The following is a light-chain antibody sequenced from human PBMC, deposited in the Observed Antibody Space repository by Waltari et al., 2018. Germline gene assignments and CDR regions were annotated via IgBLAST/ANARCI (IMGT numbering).Light chain of an antibody. CDR3: HQYNNWPPYT. V-gene: IGKV3-15*01. Sequence: EVVMTQSPATLSVSPGERAHLSCRASQNVNSNVAWYQQKPGQAPRLLIYGASSTATGIPARFSGSGSGTEFTLTISSLQSEDFAVYYCHQYNNWPPYTFGQGTKLEIK. CDR2: GAS. CDR1: QNVNSN. J-gene: IGKJ2*01.